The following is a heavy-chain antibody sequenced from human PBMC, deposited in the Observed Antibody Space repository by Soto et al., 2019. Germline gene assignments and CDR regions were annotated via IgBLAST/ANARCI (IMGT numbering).Heavy chain of an antibody. CDR3: ARGYYDSSGYYSWAFDI. J-gene: IGHJ3*02. CDR2: IIPILGIA. Sequence: GASVKVSCKASGGTFSSYTISWVRQAPGQGLEWMGRIIPILGIANYAQKFQGRVTITADKSTSTAYMELSSLRSEDTAVYYCARGYYDSSGYYSWAFDIWGQGTMVTVSS. D-gene: IGHD3-22*01. V-gene: IGHV1-69*02. CDR1: GGTFSSYT.